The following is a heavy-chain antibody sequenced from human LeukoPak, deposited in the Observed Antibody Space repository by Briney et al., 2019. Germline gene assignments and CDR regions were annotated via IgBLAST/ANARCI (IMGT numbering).Heavy chain of an antibody. CDR3: ARVGYSSGWYDY. J-gene: IGHJ4*02. D-gene: IGHD6-19*01. CDR2: ISSSSSYI. Sequence: PGGSLRLSCAASGFTFSSYSMNWVRRAPGKGLEWVSSISSSSSYIYYADSVKGRFTISRDNAKNSLYLQMNSLRAEDTAVYYCARVGYSSGWYDYWGQGTLVTVSS. CDR1: GFTFSSYS. V-gene: IGHV3-21*01.